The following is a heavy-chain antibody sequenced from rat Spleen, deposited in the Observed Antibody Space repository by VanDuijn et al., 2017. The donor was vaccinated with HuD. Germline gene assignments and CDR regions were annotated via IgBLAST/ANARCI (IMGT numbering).Heavy chain of an antibody. V-gene: IGHV5-25*01. CDR1: GFTFSNYY. J-gene: IGHJ4*01. CDR3: TRGYVMDA. Sequence: EVQLVESGGGLVQPGRSMKLSCVVSGFTFSNYYMAWVRQAPTKGLEWVASITTGGGNTYYRDSVKGRFTISRNNAKNTQYLQMDSLRSEDTAIYYCTRGYVMDAWGQGASVTVSS. CDR2: ITTGGGNT.